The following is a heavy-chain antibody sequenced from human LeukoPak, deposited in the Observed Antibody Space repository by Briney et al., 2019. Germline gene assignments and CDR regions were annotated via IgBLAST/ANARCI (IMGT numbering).Heavy chain of an antibody. V-gene: IGHV3-30*04. CDR3: ARAVYGMDV. Sequence: GGSLRLSCAASGLTFSSYAMDWVRQAPGKGLEWVAAISYDGSNEFYADSVKGRFTISRDNSKITLYLQMNSLRAEDTAVYYCARAVYGMDVWGQGTTVTVSS. CDR2: ISYDGSNE. J-gene: IGHJ6*02. CDR1: GLTFSSYA.